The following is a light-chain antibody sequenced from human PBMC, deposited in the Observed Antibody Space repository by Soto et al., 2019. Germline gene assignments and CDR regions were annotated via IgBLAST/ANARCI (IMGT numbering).Light chain of an antibody. J-gene: IGKJ5*01. V-gene: IGKV1-33*01. CDR1: RFIGNF. CDR2: DAS. Sequence: DIQMTQSPSSLSVSVGDRVTITCQASRFIGNFLNWYQQKPGKAPKLLINDASNLETGVPPRFSGSGSGTDFSVTISSLQPEDIATYYCQQYHSLPITFGQGTRLEIK. CDR3: QQYHSLPIT.